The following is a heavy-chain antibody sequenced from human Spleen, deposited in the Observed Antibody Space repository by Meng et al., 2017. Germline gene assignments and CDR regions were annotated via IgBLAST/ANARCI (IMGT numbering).Heavy chain of an antibody. CDR2: INHSGSN. Sequence: QVQLQQVGAVLWKPSETLSLTCVVSGGSFSDYYWSWIRQPPGKGLEWIGEINHSGSNNYNPSLESRATISVDTSQNNLSLKLSSVTAADSAVYYCARGPTTMAHDFDYWGQGTLVTVSS. D-gene: IGHD4-11*01. J-gene: IGHJ4*02. V-gene: IGHV4-34*01. CDR1: GGSFSDYY. CDR3: ARGPTTMAHDFDY.